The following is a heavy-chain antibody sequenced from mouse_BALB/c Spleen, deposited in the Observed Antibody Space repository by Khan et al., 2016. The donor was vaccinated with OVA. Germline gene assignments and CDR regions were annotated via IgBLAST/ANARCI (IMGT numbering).Heavy chain of an antibody. CDR1: GYTFTNYG. CDR3: ARMGYNGTMDY. CDR2: INTYIGEP. V-gene: IGHV9-3-1*01. Sequence: QIQLVQSGPELKKPGETVKISCKASGYTFTNYGMNWVKQAPGKGLKWMGWINTYIGEPTYADDFKGRFAFSLDTSASTAYLQINNLKNEDTATDFYARMGYNGTMDYWGQGTSVTVSS. J-gene: IGHJ4*01. D-gene: IGHD2-14*01.